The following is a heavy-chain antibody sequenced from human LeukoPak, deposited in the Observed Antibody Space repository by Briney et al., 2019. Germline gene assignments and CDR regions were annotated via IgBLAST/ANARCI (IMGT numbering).Heavy chain of an antibody. D-gene: IGHD6-19*01. CDR1: GYTFTGYY. CDR3: ARVGGWHDAFDI. J-gene: IGHJ3*02. V-gene: IGHV1-2*02. Sequence: ASVKVSCKASGYTFTGYYMHWVRQAPGQWLEWMGWINPNSGGTNYAQKFQGRVTMTRDTSISTAYMELSRLRSDDTAVYYCARVGGWHDAFDIWGQGTVVTVSS. CDR2: INPNSGGT.